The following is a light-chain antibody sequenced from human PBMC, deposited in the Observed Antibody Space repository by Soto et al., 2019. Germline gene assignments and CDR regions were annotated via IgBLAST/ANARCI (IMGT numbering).Light chain of an antibody. CDR1: QSVSSK. V-gene: IGKV3-15*01. Sequence: DIVISQAPATLFVSPGGGATLSFRASQSVSSKLAWYQQKPGHPPWVLTHGASTRATGIPARFSGIGSGTDFALTISSLEPEDFAVYYCQQRSNWHSFGGGTKVDIK. CDR2: GAS. CDR3: QQRSNWHS. J-gene: IGKJ4*01.